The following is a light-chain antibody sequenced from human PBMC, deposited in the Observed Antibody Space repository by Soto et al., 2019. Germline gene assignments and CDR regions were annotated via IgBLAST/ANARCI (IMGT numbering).Light chain of an antibody. V-gene: IGKV1-33*01. CDR2: DAS. Sequence: DIQMTQSPSTLSASVGDRVTITCRASQSIGRFLAWYQQKPGKAPKLLIYDASDLETGVPSRFSGSGSGTGFTFTISSLQPEDFATYYCQQYESLPLTFGQGTRLEIK. J-gene: IGKJ5*01. CDR3: QQYESLPLT. CDR1: QSIGRF.